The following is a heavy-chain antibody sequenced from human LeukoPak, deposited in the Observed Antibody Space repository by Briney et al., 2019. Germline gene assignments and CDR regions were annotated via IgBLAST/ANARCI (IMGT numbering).Heavy chain of an antibody. CDR1: GGSISSYY. D-gene: IGHD2-2*01. Sequence: SETLSLTCTVTGGSISSYYWSWIRQPAGKGLEWIGRIYTSGSTNYNPSLKSRVTMSVDTSKNQFSLKLSSVTAADTAVYYCARELGLYCSSTSCKGAYDAFDIWGQGTMVTVSS. J-gene: IGHJ3*02. CDR2: IYTSGST. V-gene: IGHV4-4*07. CDR3: ARELGLYCSSTSCKGAYDAFDI.